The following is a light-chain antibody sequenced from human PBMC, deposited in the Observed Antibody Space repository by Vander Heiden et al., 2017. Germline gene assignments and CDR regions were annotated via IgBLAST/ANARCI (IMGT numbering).Light chain of an antibody. Sequence: DMQMTQSPSSLSASAGDRVTITCQASQGITNYLNWYQQKPGKAPKLLIYDASSLQAGVPSRFSGSGSGTDFSFTISSLQPEDIATYYCQHYDRFGGGTKVEIK. CDR2: DAS. V-gene: IGKV1-33*01. CDR1: QGITNY. CDR3: QHYDR. J-gene: IGKJ4*01.